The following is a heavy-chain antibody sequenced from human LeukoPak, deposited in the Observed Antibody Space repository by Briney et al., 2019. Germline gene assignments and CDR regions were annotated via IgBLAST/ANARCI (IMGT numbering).Heavy chain of an antibody. J-gene: IGHJ3*02. D-gene: IGHD2-21*02. CDR1: GDSLSSSSHY. Sequence: SETLSLTCTVSGDSLSSSSHYWGWVRQPPGKTLEWLGSLHHTGRSYSSAALKSRVNISMDMSKSQFSLKLNSVTAADSGVYYCVAEMTASAAFDMWGRGTLVAVSS. V-gene: IGHV4-39*01. CDR3: VAEMTASAAFDM. CDR2: LHHTGRS.